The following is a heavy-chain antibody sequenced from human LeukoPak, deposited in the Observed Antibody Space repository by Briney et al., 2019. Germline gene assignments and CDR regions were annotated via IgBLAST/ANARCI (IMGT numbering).Heavy chain of an antibody. D-gene: IGHD1-26*01. CDR1: GFTFRTYD. J-gene: IGHJ6*02. CDR2: VCSAANT. Sequence: GGSLRLSCAAYGFTFRTYDMIWVRQTPGKGLEWVSVVCSAANTYYADSVKGRFTISRDNSKNTVYLQMNSLRVEDTAVYYCARDSSGGSYLDVWGQGATVTVSS. CDR3: ARDSSGGSYLDV. V-gene: IGHV3-23*03.